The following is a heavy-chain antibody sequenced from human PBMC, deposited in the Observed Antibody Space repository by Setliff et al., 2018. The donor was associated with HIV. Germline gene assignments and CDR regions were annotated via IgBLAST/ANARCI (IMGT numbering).Heavy chain of an antibody. CDR2: IRQDGSEQ. CDR1: GFTFSNYW. Sequence: GGSLRLSCAASGFTFSNYWMSWVRQAPGKGLEWVANIRQDGSEQFYVDSVKGRFTISRDNAKNSLYLQMNSLRAEDTAVYFCARGRGESRTNYFDYWGQGSLVTVSS. V-gene: IGHV3-7*03. CDR3: ARGRGESRTNYFDY. J-gene: IGHJ4*02.